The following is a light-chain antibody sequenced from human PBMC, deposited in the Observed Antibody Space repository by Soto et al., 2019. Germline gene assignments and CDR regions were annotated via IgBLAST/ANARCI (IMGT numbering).Light chain of an antibody. CDR2: EVS. V-gene: IGLV2-14*03. J-gene: IGLJ1*01. Sequence: QSVLTQPASVSGSPGQSITISCTGTSSDVGGYNYVSWYQQHPGKAPKLTIYEVSNRPSGVSNRFSGSKSGNTASLTISGLQAEDEDDYHCSSYTSSSTYVFGPGTKLTVL. CDR3: SSYTSSSTYV. CDR1: SSDVGGYNY.